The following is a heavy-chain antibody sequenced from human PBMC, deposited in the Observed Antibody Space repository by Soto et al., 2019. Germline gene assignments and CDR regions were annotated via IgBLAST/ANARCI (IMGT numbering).Heavy chain of an antibody. Sequence: QVQLVQSGAEVKKPGSSVKVSCKASGGNFNDYIISWVRQAPGQGPEWMGAIIPMFSTSNYAQKFQGRVTITADESTSTASMALRSLRSEDTAINFCARDADTAMVTNWFDTWGQGTLVTVSP. CDR3: ARDADTAMVTNWFDT. V-gene: IGHV1-69*12. J-gene: IGHJ5*02. CDR2: IIPMFSTS. D-gene: IGHD5-18*01. CDR1: GGNFNDYI.